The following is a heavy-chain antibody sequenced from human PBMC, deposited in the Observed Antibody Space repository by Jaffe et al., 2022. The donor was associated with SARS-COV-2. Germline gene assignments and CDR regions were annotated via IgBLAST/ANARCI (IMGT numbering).Heavy chain of an antibody. D-gene: IGHD2-15*01. V-gene: IGHV3-33*06. CDR2: IWYDGTNK. CDR1: EFTFSSYG. CDR3: AKDRCSGGSCYQIDY. Sequence: QVQLVESGGGVVQPGRSLRSLRLSCAASEFTFSSYGMHWVRQAPGKGLEWVALIWYDGTNKFYADSVRGRFTISRDNSKNTLYLEMNSPRAEDTAVYYCAKDRCSGGSCYQIDYWGQGTLVTVSS. J-gene: IGHJ4*02.